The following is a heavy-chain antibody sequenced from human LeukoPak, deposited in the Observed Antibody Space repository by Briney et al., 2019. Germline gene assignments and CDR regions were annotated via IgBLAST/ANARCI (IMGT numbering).Heavy chain of an antibody. V-gene: IGHV3-30-3*01. CDR2: ISYDGSNK. Sequence: GGSLRLSCAASGFTFSSYAMHWVRQAPGKGLEWVAVISYDGSNKYYADSVKGRFTISRDNSKNTLYLQMNSLRAEDTAVYYCAKELRRKRVVPAAILYYYYYYYMDVWGKGTTVTVSS. J-gene: IGHJ6*03. D-gene: IGHD2-2*02. CDR1: GFTFSSYA. CDR3: AKELRRKRVVPAAILYYYYYYYMDV.